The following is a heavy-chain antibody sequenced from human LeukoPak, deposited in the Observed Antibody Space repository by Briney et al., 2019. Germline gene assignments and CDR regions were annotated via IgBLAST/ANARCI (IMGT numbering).Heavy chain of an antibody. V-gene: IGHV3-33*01. J-gene: IGHJ4*02. D-gene: IGHD3-22*01. CDR3: ARDPNYYDSSGSLGGY. CDR2: IWYDGSNK. CDR1: GFTFSSYG. Sequence: GGSLRLSCAASGFTFSSYGMHWVRQAPGKGLEWVAVIWYDGSNKYYADSVKGRFTISRDNSKNTLYLQMNSLRAEDTAVYYCARDPNYYDSSGSLGGYWGQGTLVTVSS.